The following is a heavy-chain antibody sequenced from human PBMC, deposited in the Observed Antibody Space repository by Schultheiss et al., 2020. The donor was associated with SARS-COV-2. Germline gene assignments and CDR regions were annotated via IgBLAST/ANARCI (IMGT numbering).Heavy chain of an antibody. V-gene: IGHV3-30-3*01. D-gene: IGHD3-16*01. CDR1: GFTFSSYA. Sequence: GGSLRLSCAASGFTFSSYAMHWVRQAPGKGLEWVAVISYDGSNKYYADSVKGRFTISRDNSKNTLYLQMNSLRAEDTAVYYCAKDLGAIDFDYWGQGTLVTVSS. CDR2: ISYDGSNK. J-gene: IGHJ4*02. CDR3: AKDLGAIDFDY.